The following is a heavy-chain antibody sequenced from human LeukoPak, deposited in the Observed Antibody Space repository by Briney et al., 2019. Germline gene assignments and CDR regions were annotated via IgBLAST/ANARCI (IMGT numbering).Heavy chain of an antibody. CDR3: ARAVVVTAYGF. J-gene: IGHJ4*02. V-gene: IGHV4-34*01. D-gene: IGHD2-21*02. CDR1: GGSFSGYY. Sequence: PSETLSLTCAVYGGSFSGYYWSWIRQPPGKGLEWIGEINHSGSTNYNPSLKSRVTISVDTSKNQFSLKLSSVTAADTAVYYCARAVVVTAYGFWGQGTLVTVSS. CDR2: INHSGST.